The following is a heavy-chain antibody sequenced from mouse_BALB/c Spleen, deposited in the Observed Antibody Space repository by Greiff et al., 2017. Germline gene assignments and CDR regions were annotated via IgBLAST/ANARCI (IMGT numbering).Heavy chain of an antibody. CDR1: GFSLTGYG. CDR3: ARDPAQGNYDAMDY. CDR2: IWGDGST. J-gene: IGHJ4*01. D-gene: IGHD2-1*01. Sequence: QVQLKESGPGLVAPSQSLSITWTVSGFSLTGYGVNWVRQPPGKGLEWLGMIWGDGSTDYNSALKSRLSISKDNSKSQVFLKMNSLQTDDTARYYCARDPAQGNYDAMDYWGQGTSVTVSS. V-gene: IGHV2-6-7*01.